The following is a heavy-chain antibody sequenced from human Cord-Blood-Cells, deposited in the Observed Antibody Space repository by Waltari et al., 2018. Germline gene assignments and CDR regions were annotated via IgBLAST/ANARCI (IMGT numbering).Heavy chain of an antibody. CDR2: INPNRGGT. Sequence: QVQLVQSGAEVKKPGASVKVSCKASGYTFTGYYMHWVRQAPGQGLEWMGWINPNRGGTNYAQTFQGWVTMTRDTSISTAYMELSRLRSDDTAVYYCARAGGGWAFDIWGQGTMVTVSS. CDR1: GYTFTGYY. D-gene: IGHD2-15*01. CDR3: ARAGGGWAFDI. J-gene: IGHJ3*02. V-gene: IGHV1-2*04.